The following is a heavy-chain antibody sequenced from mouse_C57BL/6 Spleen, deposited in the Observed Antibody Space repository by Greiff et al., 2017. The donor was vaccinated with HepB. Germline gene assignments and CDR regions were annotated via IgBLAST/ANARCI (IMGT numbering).Heavy chain of an antibody. J-gene: IGHJ1*03. CDR1: GYTFTDYN. D-gene: IGHD2-1*01. CDR3: ARSLYGNWYFDV. Sequence: VQLQQSGPELVKPGASVKIPCKASGYTFTDYNMDWVKQSHGKSLEGIGDINPNNGGTIYNQKFKGKATLTVDKSSSTAYMELRSLTSEDTAVYYCARSLYGNWYFDVWGTGTTVTVSS. V-gene: IGHV1-18*01. CDR2: INPNNGGT.